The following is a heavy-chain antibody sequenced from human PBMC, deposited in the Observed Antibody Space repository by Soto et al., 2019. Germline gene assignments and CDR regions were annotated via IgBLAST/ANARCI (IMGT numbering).Heavy chain of an antibody. D-gene: IGHD3-22*01. CDR3: ARAYYYDSRGYSPGDY. V-gene: IGHV1-18*01. Sequence: EASVKVSCKASGYTFTSYGIRWVRQAPGQRLEWMGWISAYNGNTNYAQKLQGRVTMTTDTSTSTAYMELRSLRSDDTAVYYCARAYYYDSRGYSPGDYWGQGTLVTVSS. CDR2: ISAYNGNT. CDR1: GYTFTSYG. J-gene: IGHJ4*02.